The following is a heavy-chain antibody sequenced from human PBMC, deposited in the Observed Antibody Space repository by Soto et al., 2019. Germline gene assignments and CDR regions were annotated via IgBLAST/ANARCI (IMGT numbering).Heavy chain of an antibody. J-gene: IGHJ6*02. CDR3: ARETGSYSWKDGLMDV. D-gene: IGHD1-20*01. CDR2: ISSSSVYI. V-gene: IGHV3-21*01. Sequence: EVQLVESGGGLVKPGGSLRLSCAASGFTFSTYTMNWVRQAPGKGLEWISSISSSSVYIYYADSVTGRFTISRDNAKNSPHPQMNSLGAGDTAVYYCARETGSYSWKDGLMDVWGQGTTVTVSS. CDR1: GFTFSTYT.